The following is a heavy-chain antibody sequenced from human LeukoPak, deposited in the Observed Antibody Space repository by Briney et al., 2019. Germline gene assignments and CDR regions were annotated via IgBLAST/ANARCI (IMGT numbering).Heavy chain of an antibody. J-gene: IGHJ6*03. Sequence: ASVKVSCEASGYTFTSYAMNWVRQAPGQGLEWMGWINANTGNPTYAQAFTGRFVFSLDTSVSTAYLEISSLQAEDTAVYYCARAPGIAEPDGYFMDVWGKGTTVTVSS. CDR1: GYTFTSYA. CDR2: INANTGNP. CDR3: ARAPGIAEPDGYFMDV. V-gene: IGHV7-4-1*02. D-gene: IGHD6-13*01.